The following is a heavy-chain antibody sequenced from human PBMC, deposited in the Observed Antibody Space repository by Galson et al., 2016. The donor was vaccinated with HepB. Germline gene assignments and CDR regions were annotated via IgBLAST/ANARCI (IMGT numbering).Heavy chain of an antibody. CDR2: IYYSGST. V-gene: IGHV4-59*01. Sequence: ETLSLTCTVSGGSISSYYWNWIRQPPGKGLEWIGYIYYSGSTNYNPSLKSRVTISVDTSKNQFSLKLSSVTAADTAVYYCARDPMATRYYYYGMDVWGQGTTVTVSS. D-gene: IGHD5-24*01. CDR3: ARDPMATRYYYYGMDV. J-gene: IGHJ6*02. CDR1: GGSISSYY.